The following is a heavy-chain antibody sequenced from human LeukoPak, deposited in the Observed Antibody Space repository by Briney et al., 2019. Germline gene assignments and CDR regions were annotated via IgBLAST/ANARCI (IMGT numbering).Heavy chain of an antibody. CDR1: GFTFSSYS. D-gene: IGHD2-21*02. CDR3: VRDLGDWLSDY. V-gene: IGHV4-59*12. Sequence: PGGSLRLSCAASGFTFSSYSMNWVRQPPGKGLEWIGSIYYSGSAYYNPSLNSRLTISIDTSKNQFSLKLSSVTAADTAVYYCVRDLGDWLSDYWGQGTLVTVSS. J-gene: IGHJ4*02. CDR2: IYYSGSA.